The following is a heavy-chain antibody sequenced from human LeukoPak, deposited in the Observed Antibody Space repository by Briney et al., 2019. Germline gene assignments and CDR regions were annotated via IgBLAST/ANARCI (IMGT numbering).Heavy chain of an antibody. Sequence: PSETLSLTCTVSGGSISSGSYYWSWIRQPAGKGLEWIGRIYTSGSTNYNPSLKSRVTISVDTSKNQFSLKLSSVTAADTAVYYCARGIAVADQYYYYYYMDVWGKGTTVTISS. CDR3: ARGIAVADQYYYYYYMDV. V-gene: IGHV4-61*02. CDR2: IYTSGST. CDR1: GGSISSGSYY. J-gene: IGHJ6*03. D-gene: IGHD6-19*01.